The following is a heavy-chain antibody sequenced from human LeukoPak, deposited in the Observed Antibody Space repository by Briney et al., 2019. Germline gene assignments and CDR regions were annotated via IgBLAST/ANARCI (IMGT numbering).Heavy chain of an antibody. CDR1: EFDFSSHA. V-gene: IGHV3-23*01. D-gene: IGHD3-10*01. CDR3: TRAHGRITRDAYLDY. Sequence: GGSLRLSCAASEFDFSSHAMTWVRQAPGKGLEWVSAISISGSKTYYADSVKGRFTISRDNSKNTLYLQMNSLRAEDTAMYYCTRAHGRITRDAYLDYWGQGTLVTVSS. CDR2: ISISGSKT. J-gene: IGHJ4*02.